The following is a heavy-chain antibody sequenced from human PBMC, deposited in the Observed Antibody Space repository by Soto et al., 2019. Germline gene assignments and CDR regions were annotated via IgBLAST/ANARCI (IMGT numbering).Heavy chain of an antibody. J-gene: IGHJ6*03. V-gene: IGHV4-31*03. Sequence: QVQLQESGPGLVKPSQTLSLTCTVSGGSISSGGYYWSWIRQHPGKGLEWIGYLYYSGGTYYNPCLQSRVTIPVDASKNQFSLQLSSVTAAGTAVYYCARGSFFTGDYSSSPRYYYYMDVWGKGTTVTVSS. D-gene: IGHD4-17*01. CDR1: GGSISSGGYY. CDR2: LYYSGGT. CDR3: ARGSFFTGDYSSSPRYYYYMDV.